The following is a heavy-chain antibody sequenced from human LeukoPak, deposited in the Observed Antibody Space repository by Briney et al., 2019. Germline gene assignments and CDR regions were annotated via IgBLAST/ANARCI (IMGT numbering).Heavy chain of an antibody. J-gene: IGHJ4*02. CDR3: ARHLRSSYGFIDY. CDR1: GYSFTSYW. Sequence: GESLKISCKGSGYSFTSYWIGWVRQMPGKGLEWMGIIYPGDSDTRYSPSFQGQVTISADKSISTPYLQWSSLKASDTAMYYCARHLRSSYGFIDYWGQGTLVTVSS. CDR2: IYPGDSDT. V-gene: IGHV5-51*01. D-gene: IGHD5-18*01.